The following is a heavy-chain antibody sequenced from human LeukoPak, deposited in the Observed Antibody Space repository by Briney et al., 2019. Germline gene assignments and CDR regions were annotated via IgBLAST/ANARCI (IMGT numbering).Heavy chain of an antibody. V-gene: IGHV1-46*01. CDR1: GYTFTSNY. J-gene: IGHJ4*02. D-gene: IGHD6-6*01. Sequence: ASVKVSCKASGYTFTSNYIHWVRQAPGQGLEWMGMIYPRDGSTSYAQKFQGRVTVTRDTSTSTVHMELSGLRSEDTAVYYCARGGTGSSRVYYFDYWGQGTLVTVSS. CDR3: ARGGTGSSRVYYFDY. CDR2: IYPRDGST.